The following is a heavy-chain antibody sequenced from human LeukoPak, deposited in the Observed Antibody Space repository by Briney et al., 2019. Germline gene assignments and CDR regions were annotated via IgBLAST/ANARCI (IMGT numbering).Heavy chain of an antibody. CDR2: IYYIGST. V-gene: IGHV4-59*12. Sequence: SETLSLTCTVSGGSIRSYYWSWIRQSPGKGLEWFGSIYYIGSTKYNPSLKSRVTISVDTSKNQFSLKLSSVTAADTAVYYCARDVESNYGTPIRYYYYYMDVWGKGTTVTVSS. CDR3: ARDVESNYGTPIRYYYYYMDV. J-gene: IGHJ6*03. CDR1: GGSIRSYY. D-gene: IGHD4-11*01.